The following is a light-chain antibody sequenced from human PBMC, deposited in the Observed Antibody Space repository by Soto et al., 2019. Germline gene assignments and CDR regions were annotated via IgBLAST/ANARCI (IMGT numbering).Light chain of an antibody. CDR3: QQYGSSPKT. Sequence: EIVLTQSPGTLSLSPGERATLSCRASQSVSSSYLAWYQQKPGQAPRLLIYGASSRATGIPDRFSGSGSGTDFTLTISRVEPEDFAVYCCQQYGSSPKTFGQGTKVEIK. CDR1: QSVSSSY. V-gene: IGKV3-20*01. CDR2: GAS. J-gene: IGKJ1*01.